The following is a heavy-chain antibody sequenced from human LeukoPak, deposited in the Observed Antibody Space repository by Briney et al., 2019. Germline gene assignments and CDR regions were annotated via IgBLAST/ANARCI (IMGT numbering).Heavy chain of an antibody. D-gene: IGHD2-15*01. V-gene: IGHV1-18*01. Sequence: ASVRVSGKASGYTFTRYGISWVRQAPGQGLEWMGWISAYNGNTNYAQKLQGRVTMTTDTSTSTAYMELRSLRSDDTAVYYCARRVGRYCSGGSCYSFFDYWGQGTLVTVSS. J-gene: IGHJ4*02. CDR3: ARRVGRYCSGGSCYSFFDY. CDR1: GYTFTRYG. CDR2: ISAYNGNT.